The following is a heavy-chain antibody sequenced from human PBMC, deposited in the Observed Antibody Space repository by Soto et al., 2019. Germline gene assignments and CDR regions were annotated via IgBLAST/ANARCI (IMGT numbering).Heavy chain of an antibody. D-gene: IGHD1-1*01. CDR3: ARDSGGNSENYYGLDV. CDR1: GVSVSSGDYY. Sequence: QVQLQESGPGLVKPSQTLSLSCNVYGVSVSSGDYYWSWIRQHAGGGLEWIGYIDRSGSTYYKPSLRGRVIMSVDTSTNQIYLRLLSVTAADTAMYYCARDSGGNSENYYGLDVWGHGTPVTVSS. J-gene: IGHJ6*02. CDR2: IDRSGST. V-gene: IGHV4-31*03.